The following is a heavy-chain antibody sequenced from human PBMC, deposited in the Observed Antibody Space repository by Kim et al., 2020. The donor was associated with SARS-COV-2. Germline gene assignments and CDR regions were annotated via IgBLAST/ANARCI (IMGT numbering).Heavy chain of an antibody. J-gene: IGHJ6*02. CDR3: ARLIAVAGTYSYYYGMDV. D-gene: IGHD6-19*01. V-gene: IGHV4-30-2*04. Sequence: KSRVTISVDTSKNQFSLKLSSVTAADTAVYYCARLIAVAGTYSYYYGMDVWGQGTTVTVSS.